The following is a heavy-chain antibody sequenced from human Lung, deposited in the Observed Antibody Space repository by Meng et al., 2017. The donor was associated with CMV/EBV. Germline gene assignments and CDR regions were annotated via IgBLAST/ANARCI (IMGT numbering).Heavy chain of an antibody. V-gene: IGHV3-53*01. D-gene: IGHD2/OR15-2a*01. CDR3: ARSILSNGFDAFDI. CDR2: IYSGGTT. J-gene: IGHJ3*02. CDR1: GFIVSSTY. Sequence: GESLKISCEASGFIVSSTYMSWVRQAPGKGLEWVSVIYSGGTTFKANSVKGRFTISRDNSKNTLFLQMNRLRAEDTAVYYCARSILSNGFDAFDIWGQGKXVXVSS.